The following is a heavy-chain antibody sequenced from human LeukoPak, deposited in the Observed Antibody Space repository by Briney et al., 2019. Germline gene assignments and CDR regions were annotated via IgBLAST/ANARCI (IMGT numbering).Heavy chain of an antibody. V-gene: IGHV1-69*13. CDR3: ATADIVATGGLGYYYYYMDV. Sequence: SVKVSCKASGGTFSSYAISWVRQAPGQGLECMGGIIPIFGTANYAQKFQGRVTITADESTSTAYMELRSLRSEDTDVYYCATADIVATGGLGYYYYYMDVWGRGTTVTVSS. J-gene: IGHJ6*03. CDR2: IIPIFGTA. D-gene: IGHD5-12*01. CDR1: GGTFSSYA.